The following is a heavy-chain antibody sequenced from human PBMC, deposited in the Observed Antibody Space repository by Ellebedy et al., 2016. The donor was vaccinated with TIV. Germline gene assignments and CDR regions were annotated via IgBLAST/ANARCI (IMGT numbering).Heavy chain of an antibody. D-gene: IGHD5-12*01. CDR2: IYPGDSDT. J-gene: IGHJ6*02. CDR3: VRHSGHPYFYHGMDV. V-gene: IGHV5-51*01. CDR1: GYRFSNYY. Sequence: GESLKISCEASGYRFSNYYIAWVRKMPGKGLEWMGYIYPGDSDTRYSPSFQGQVTISADNSFTTAYLQWSSLKASDTGMYYCVRHSGHPYFYHGMDVWGQGTTVIVSS.